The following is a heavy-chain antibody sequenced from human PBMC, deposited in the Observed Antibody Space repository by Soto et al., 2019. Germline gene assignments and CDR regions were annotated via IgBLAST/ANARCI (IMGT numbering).Heavy chain of an antibody. CDR1: GGSISSGGYS. Sequence: SETLSLTCAVSGGSISSGGYSWSWIRQPPGKGLEWSGYIYHSGSTYYNPSLKSRVTISVDRSKNQFSLKLGSVTAADTAVYYCARGRITMVFDYWGQGTLVTVST. CDR2: IYHSGST. J-gene: IGHJ4*02. D-gene: IGHD3-10*01. CDR3: ARGRITMVFDY. V-gene: IGHV4-30-2*01.